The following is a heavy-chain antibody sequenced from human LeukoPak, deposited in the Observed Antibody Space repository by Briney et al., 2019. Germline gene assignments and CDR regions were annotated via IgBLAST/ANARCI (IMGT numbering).Heavy chain of an antibody. J-gene: IGHJ5*02. CDR2: IYYSGST. V-gene: IGHV4-59*12. Sequence: SETLSLTCTVSGGSISSYYWSWIRQPPGKGLEWIGYIYYSGSTNYNPSLKSRVTISVDTSKNQFSLKLSSVTAADTAVYYCARSIENWFDPWGQGALVTVSS. CDR3: ARSIENWFDP. D-gene: IGHD5-24*01. CDR1: GGSISSYY.